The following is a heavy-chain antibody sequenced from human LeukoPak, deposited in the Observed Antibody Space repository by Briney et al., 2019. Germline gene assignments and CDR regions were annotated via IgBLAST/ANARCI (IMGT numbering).Heavy chain of an antibody. D-gene: IGHD3-22*01. V-gene: IGHV3-73*01. CDR1: GFTFSGSA. CDR2: IRSKANSYAT. CDR3: TRRYYYDSSGSKYYFDY. Sequence: GGSLRLSCAASGFTFSGSAMHWVRQASGKGLEWVGRIRSKANSYATAYAASVKGRFTISRDGSKNTAYLQMNSLKTEDTAVYYCTRRYYYDSSGSKYYFDYWGQGTLVTVSS. J-gene: IGHJ4*02.